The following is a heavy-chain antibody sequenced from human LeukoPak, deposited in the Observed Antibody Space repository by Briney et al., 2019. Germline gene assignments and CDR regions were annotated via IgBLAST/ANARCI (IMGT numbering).Heavy chain of an antibody. CDR3: ARTTEGYAGGPGYSYYYYMDV. D-gene: IGHD5-12*01. Sequence: SETLSLTCTVSGGSISSYYWSWIRQPPGKGLKWIGNIYYSGSTHYNPSLKSRVTISVDTSKNQVSLKLRSVTAADTAVYYCARTTEGYAGGPGYSYYYYMDVWGKGTTVTISS. V-gene: IGHV4-59*01. CDR1: GGSISSYY. J-gene: IGHJ6*03. CDR2: IYYSGST.